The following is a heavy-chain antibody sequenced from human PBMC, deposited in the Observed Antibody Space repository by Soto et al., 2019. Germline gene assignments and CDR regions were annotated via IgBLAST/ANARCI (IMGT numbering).Heavy chain of an antibody. D-gene: IGHD1-26*01. CDR3: ARDSRSGSFDY. J-gene: IGHJ4*02. CDR1: GGSISSYY. CDR2: IYYSGST. Sequence: PSETLSLTCTVSGGSISSYYWSWIRQPPGKGLEWIGYIYYSGSTNYNPSLKSRVTISVDTSKNQFSLKLSSVTAADTAVYYCARDSRSGSFDYWGQGTLVTVSS. V-gene: IGHV4-59*01.